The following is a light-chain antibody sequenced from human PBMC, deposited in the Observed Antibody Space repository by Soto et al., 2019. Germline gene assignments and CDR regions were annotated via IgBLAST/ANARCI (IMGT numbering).Light chain of an antibody. CDR3: QHSNIDSEG. J-gene: IGKJ5*01. Sequence: DIQMTKSPSTLSGSVGERGMIIWRASQTISSWLAWYQQKPGKAPKLLIYKASTLKSGVPSRFSGSGSVSGLGITVSRLYPADFATYYWQHSNIDSEGFCQGTRLE. V-gene: IGKV1-5*03. CDR2: KAS. CDR1: QTISSW.